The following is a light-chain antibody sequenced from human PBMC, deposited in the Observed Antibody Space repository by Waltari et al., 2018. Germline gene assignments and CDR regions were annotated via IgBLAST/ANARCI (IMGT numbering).Light chain of an antibody. J-gene: IGKJ2*01. CDR3: QQYYSIPYT. CDR1: QSVVNQ. Sequence: TQSPATLSLSPGERATLSCRASQSVVNQLLWYQQKPGQPPKLLIYWASTRESGVPDRFSGSGSGTDFTLTISSLQAEDVAVYYCQQYYSIPYTFGQGTKLEIK. V-gene: IGKV4-1*01. CDR2: WAS.